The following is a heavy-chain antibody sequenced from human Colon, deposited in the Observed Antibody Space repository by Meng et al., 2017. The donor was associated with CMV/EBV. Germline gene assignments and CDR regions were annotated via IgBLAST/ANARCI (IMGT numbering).Heavy chain of an antibody. Sequence: SLKISCAASGFTFDDFAMHWVRQGPGKGLGWVSGISWNGGRVGYADSVKGRFTISRDNAKNSVYLHMNSLRVEDTGFYYCAKDIAMAGVVNGVENWGQGTLVTVSS. CDR3: AKDIAMAGVVNGVEN. CDR2: ISWNGGRV. J-gene: IGHJ4*02. CDR1: GFTFDDFA. V-gene: IGHV3-9*01. D-gene: IGHD3-3*01.